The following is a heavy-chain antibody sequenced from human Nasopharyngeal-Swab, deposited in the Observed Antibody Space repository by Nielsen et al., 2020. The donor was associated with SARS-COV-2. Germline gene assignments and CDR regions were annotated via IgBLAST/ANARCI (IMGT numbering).Heavy chain of an antibody. D-gene: IGHD6-19*01. V-gene: IGHV3-23*01. CDR3: AKDGGGWLTSGWYYFDY. Sequence: GESLKISCAASGFTFSSYAMSWVRQAPGKGLEWVSIISGSGDTTYYADSVNDRFTISRDNSKNTLYLQMTGLRGEDTAVYYCAKDGGGWLTSGWYYFDYWGQGTLVTVSS. CDR1: GFTFSSYA. J-gene: IGHJ4*02. CDR2: ISGSGDTT.